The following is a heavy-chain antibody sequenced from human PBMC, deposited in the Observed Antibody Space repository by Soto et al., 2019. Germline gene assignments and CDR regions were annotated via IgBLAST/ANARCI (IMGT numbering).Heavy chain of an antibody. V-gene: IGHV3-15*01. CDR1: GFTFNNAW. CDR2: IKTESDGGTT. CDR3: TTDLRWEFSPFDY. Sequence: EVQLVESGGDLVKPGGSLRLSCAASGFTFNNAWMSWVRQAPGKGLEWVGRIKTESDGGTTDYAASVTGRFTISRDDSNNTLYLQMNSLKTEDTAVYHCTTDLRWEFSPFDYWGQGTLVTVSS. J-gene: IGHJ4*02. D-gene: IGHD1-26*01.